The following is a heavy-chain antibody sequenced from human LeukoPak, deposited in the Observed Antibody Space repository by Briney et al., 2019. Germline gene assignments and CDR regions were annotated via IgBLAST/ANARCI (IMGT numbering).Heavy chain of an antibody. V-gene: IGHV4-59*01. CDR1: GGSIRRYY. J-gene: IGHJ6*03. CDR3: ARGGPPGYYYDYYMDV. Sequence: SEILSLTRTVSGGSIRRYYWSWIRQTPGKGLEGSGYIYYSGSTNFNPSLKSRVTISVDTSKNQFSLKMSSVTAADTAVYFCARGGPPGYYYDYYMDVWGKGTTVTISS. CDR2: IYYSGST.